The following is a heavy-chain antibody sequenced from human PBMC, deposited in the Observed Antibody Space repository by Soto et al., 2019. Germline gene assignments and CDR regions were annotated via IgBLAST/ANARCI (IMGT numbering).Heavy chain of an antibody. J-gene: IGHJ6*02. D-gene: IGHD2-21*02. CDR3: ARDPAPYCGGDCYSGFYYYYYGMDV. V-gene: IGHV4-59*01. CDR2: IYYSGST. CDR1: GGSISSYY. Sequence: SETLSLTCTVSGGSISSYYWSWIRQPPGKGLEWIGYIYYSGSTNYNPSLKSRVTISVDTSKNQFSLKLSSVTAADTAVYYCARDPAPYCGGDCYSGFYYYYYGMDVWGQGTTVTVSS.